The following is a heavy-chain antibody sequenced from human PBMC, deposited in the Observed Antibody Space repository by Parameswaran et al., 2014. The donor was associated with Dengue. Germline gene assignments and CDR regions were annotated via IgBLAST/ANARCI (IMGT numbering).Heavy chain of an antibody. Sequence: VRQMPGKGLEWMGIIYPGDSDTRYSPSFQGQVTISADKSISTAYLQWSSLKASDTAMYYCARAGGDIVVVPAAIPDYYYGMDVWGQGATVTVSS. V-gene: IGHV5-51*01. J-gene: IGHJ6*02. CDR3: ARAGGDIVVVPAAIPDYYYGMDV. D-gene: IGHD2-2*02. CDR2: IYPGDSDT.